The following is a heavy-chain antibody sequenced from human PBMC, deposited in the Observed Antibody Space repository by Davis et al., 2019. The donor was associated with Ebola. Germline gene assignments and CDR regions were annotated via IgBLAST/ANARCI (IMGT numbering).Heavy chain of an antibody. D-gene: IGHD3-3*01. V-gene: IGHV4-34*01. CDR3: ARIPYYDFWSGPVGMDV. J-gene: IGHJ6*02. Sequence: PSETLSLTCAVYGGSFSGYYWSWIRQPPGKGLEWIGEINHSGSTNYNPSLKSRVTISVDTSKNQFSLKLSSVTAADTAVYYCARIPYYDFWSGPVGMDVWGQGTTVTVSS. CDR2: INHSGST. CDR1: GGSFSGYY.